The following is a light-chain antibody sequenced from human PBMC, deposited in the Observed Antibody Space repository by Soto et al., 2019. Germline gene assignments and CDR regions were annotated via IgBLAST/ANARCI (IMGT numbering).Light chain of an antibody. Sequence: QSVLTQPASVSGSPGQSITISCTGTSSDVGGYNYVSWYQQHPGKAPKLMIYEVSNRPSGVSDRFSGSKSGNTASLTISGLQAEDEADYYCGSYTSSRIYVFGAGTNVTVL. CDR3: GSYTSSRIYV. CDR1: SSDVGGYNY. V-gene: IGLV2-14*01. CDR2: EVS. J-gene: IGLJ1*01.